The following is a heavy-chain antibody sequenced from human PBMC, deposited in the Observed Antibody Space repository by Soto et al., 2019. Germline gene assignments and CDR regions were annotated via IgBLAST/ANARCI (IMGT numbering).Heavy chain of an antibody. CDR2: INPNSGGT. CDR3: ARQEAAAGKPLDY. Sequence: QVQLVQSGAEVKKPGASVKVSCKASGYTFTGYYMHWVRQAPGQGLEWMGWINPNSGGTNYAQKFQGWVTMTRDTSISTAYMELSRLRSDDTDVYYCARQEAAAGKPLDYWGQGTLVTVSS. D-gene: IGHD6-13*01. J-gene: IGHJ4*02. V-gene: IGHV1-2*04. CDR1: GYTFTGYY.